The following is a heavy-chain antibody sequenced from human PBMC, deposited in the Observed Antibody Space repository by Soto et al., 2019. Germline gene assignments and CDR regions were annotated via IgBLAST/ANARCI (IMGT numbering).Heavy chain of an antibody. CDR2: ISGTTSYI. J-gene: IGHJ4*02. D-gene: IGHD5-12*01. CDR3: ARDVYGGYAYDY. V-gene: IGHV3-21*01. Sequence: GRPQRVSCAASGGNCSGYTRNWVRQAPGKGLEWVSSISGTTSYIYYADSVKGRFTISRDNAKNSLYLQMNSLRVEDTAVYYCARDVYGGYAYDYWGQGTLVTVSS. CDR1: GGNCSGYT.